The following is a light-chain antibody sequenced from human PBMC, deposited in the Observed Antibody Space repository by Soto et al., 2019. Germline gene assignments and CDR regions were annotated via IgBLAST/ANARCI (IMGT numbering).Light chain of an antibody. CDR1: SSNIGAGYD. J-gene: IGLJ2*01. CDR2: GTS. V-gene: IGLV1-40*01. Sequence: QSVLTQPPSVSGAPGQRVTISCTGSSSNIGAGYDVHWYQQLPGTAPKLLIYGTSNRPSGVPDRFSGSKSGTSASLAITGLQAEDEADYYCQSYDSSLSGSKVVFGGGTQLTVL. CDR3: QSYDSSLSGSKVV.